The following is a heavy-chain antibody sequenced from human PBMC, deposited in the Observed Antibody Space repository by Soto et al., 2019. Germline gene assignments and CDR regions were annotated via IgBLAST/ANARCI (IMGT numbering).Heavy chain of an antibody. CDR3: ARAGRYYYGSGRSPRLIFDY. D-gene: IGHD3-10*01. V-gene: IGHV4-34*01. CDR1: GGSFSGYY. Sequence: PSETLSLTCAVYGGSFSGYYWSWIRQPPGKGLEWIGEINHSGSTNYNPSLKSRVTISVDTSKNQFSLKLSSVTAADTAVYYCARAGRYYYGSGRSPRLIFDYWGQGTLVTVSS. CDR2: INHSGST. J-gene: IGHJ4*02.